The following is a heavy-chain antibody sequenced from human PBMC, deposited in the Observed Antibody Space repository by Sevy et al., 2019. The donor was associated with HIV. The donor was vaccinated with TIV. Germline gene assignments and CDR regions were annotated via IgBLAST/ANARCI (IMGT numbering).Heavy chain of an antibody. CDR1: GFIFGDYY. D-gene: IGHD5-12*01. Sequence: GGSLRLSCAASGFIFGDYYMAWVRQAPGKGLEWISYVSRGGFTIYYADSVEVRFSISRDDAKDSLFLQMDSLRAEDTAFYYCARGAHYDAANWEFDYWGQGALVTVSS. CDR2: VSRGGFTI. V-gene: IGHV3-11*01. J-gene: IGHJ4*02. CDR3: ARGAHYDAANWEFDY.